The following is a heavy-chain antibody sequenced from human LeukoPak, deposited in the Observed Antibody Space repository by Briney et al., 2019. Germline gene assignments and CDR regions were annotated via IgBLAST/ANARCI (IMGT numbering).Heavy chain of an antibody. CDR1: DGSISSGDYS. J-gene: IGHJ2*01. CDR2: IYHSGST. D-gene: IGHD6-13*01. V-gene: IGHV4-30-2*01. CDR3: ARIWNPYQQLVYSWYFDL. Sequence: PSETLSLTCAVSDGSISSGDYSWNWIRQPPGQGLEWIGYIYHSGSTYYNPSLKSRVTISVDRSKNQFSLMLSSMTAADTAVYYCARIWNPYQQLVYSWYFDLWGRGTLVTVSS.